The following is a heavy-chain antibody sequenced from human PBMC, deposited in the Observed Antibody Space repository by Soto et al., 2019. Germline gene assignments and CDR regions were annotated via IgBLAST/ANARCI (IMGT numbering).Heavy chain of an antibody. Sequence: EASVKVSCKASGYTFTCYGISWVRQAPGQGLEWMGWISAYNGNTNYAQKLQGRVTMTTDTSTSTAYMELRSLRSDDTAVYYCARALGYCSSTSCYEWNYWGQGTLVTVSS. CDR2: ISAYNGNT. V-gene: IGHV1-18*01. J-gene: IGHJ4*02. D-gene: IGHD2-2*01. CDR3: ARALGYCSSTSCYEWNY. CDR1: GYTFTCYG.